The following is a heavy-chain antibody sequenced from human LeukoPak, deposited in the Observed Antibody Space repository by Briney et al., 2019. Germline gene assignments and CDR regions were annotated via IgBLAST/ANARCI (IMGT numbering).Heavy chain of an antibody. V-gene: IGHV3-48*03. CDR3: ATFSDY. CDR2: ISSSGDTI. J-gene: IGHJ4*02. Sequence: PGGSLRLSCVASGFTFRSYAMNWVRQAPGKGLEWVSYISSSGDTIYYADSVKGRFTISRDNAKNSLHLQMNSLRAEGTAVYYCATFSDYWGQGTLVTVSS. CDR1: GFTFRSYA.